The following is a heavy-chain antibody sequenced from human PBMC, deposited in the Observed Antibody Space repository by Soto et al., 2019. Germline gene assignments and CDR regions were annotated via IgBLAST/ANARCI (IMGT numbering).Heavy chain of an antibody. D-gene: IGHD2-2*01. Sequence: EVQLLESGGGLVQPGGSLRLSCTVSGFPFSTHALSWVRHIPGRGLEWVSSIFATGAVTYYADSVKGRFTVSRDNSKDTPYLQMNGLSAEDTALYYWAKMGHFSTSLYYFDFWGQGTQVTVSS. CDR2: IFATGAVT. V-gene: IGHV3-23*01. J-gene: IGHJ4*02. CDR1: GFPFSTHA. CDR3: AKMGHFSTSLYYFDF.